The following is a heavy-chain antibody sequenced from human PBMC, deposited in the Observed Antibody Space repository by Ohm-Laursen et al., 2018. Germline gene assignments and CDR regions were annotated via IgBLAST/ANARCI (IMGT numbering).Heavy chain of an antibody. Sequence: TLSLTCAVYGGSLSGYYWSWLRQPPGRGLEFIGEINHSGGTNYNPSLKSRVTISVDTSKNQFSLKLSSVTAADTAVYYCARANYYDSSGYYPAEYFQHWGQGTLVTVSS. CDR1: GGSLSGYY. CDR3: ARANYYDSSGYYPAEYFQH. V-gene: IGHV4-34*01. D-gene: IGHD3-22*01. CDR2: INHSGGT. J-gene: IGHJ1*01.